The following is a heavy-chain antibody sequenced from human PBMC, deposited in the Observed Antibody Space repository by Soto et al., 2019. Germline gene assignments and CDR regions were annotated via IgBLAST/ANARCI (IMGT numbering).Heavy chain of an antibody. CDR1: GGTFSSYA. Sequence: SVKVSCKASGGTFSSYAISWVRQAPGQGLEWMGGIIPIFGTANYAQKFQGRVTITADKSTSTAYMELSSLRSEDTAVYYCAREAYYDILTGYPAGGMDVWGQGTTVTVSS. V-gene: IGHV1-69*06. J-gene: IGHJ6*02. CDR2: IIPIFGTA. CDR3: AREAYYDILTGYPAGGMDV. D-gene: IGHD3-9*01.